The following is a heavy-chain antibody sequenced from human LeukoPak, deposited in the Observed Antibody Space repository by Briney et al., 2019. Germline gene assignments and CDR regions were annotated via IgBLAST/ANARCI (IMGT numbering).Heavy chain of an antibody. J-gene: IGHJ4*02. CDR2: ICWDGNT. CDR3: AHRPGRYGSGTYSDWFDY. Sequence: SGPTLVKPTQTLMLTCTCSGFSLTTGGVGVGWIRQPPGKALEWLALICWDGNTRYSPSLRSRLTVTKDTSKNQVVLTMTNMDPVDTATYYCAHRPGRYGSGTYSDWFDYWGQGTLVTVSS. D-gene: IGHD3-10*01. V-gene: IGHV2-5*02. CDR1: GFSLTTGGVG.